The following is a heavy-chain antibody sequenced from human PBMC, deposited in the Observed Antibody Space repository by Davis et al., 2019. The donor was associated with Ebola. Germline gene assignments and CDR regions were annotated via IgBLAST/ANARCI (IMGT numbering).Heavy chain of an antibody. D-gene: IGHD2-15*01. CDR1: GSTFSSYA. CDR3: AKGPVWDIVVVVATTRLDY. Sequence: PGGSLRLSCAASGSTFSSYAMSWVRQAPGKGLEWVSGISGSGGTTYYADSVKGRFTISRDNSKNTLYLQMNSLRAEDTAVYYCAKGPVWDIVVVVATTRLDYWGQGTLVTVSS. CDR2: ISGSGGTT. V-gene: IGHV3-23*01. J-gene: IGHJ4*02.